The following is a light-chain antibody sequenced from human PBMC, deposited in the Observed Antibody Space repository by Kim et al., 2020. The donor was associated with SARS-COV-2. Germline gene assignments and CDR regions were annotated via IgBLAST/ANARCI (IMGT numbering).Light chain of an antibody. V-gene: IGKV1-12*01. Sequence: ASVGDRVTITCRASQDINKWLVWYQQKPGKAPKLLIFSASSLQSGVPSRFSGSGSGTEFTLTISSLQAEDFATYYCQQANNFPLTFGGGTKVDIK. J-gene: IGKJ4*01. CDR2: SAS. CDR1: QDINKW. CDR3: QQANNFPLT.